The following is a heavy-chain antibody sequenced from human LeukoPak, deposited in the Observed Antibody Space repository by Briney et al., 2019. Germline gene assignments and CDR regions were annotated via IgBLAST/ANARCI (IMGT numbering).Heavy chain of an antibody. V-gene: IGHV3-48*03. Sequence: GGSLRLSCEASGFAFSTYDMNWVRQAPGKGLEWVSYISSSGSTIYYADSVKGRLTISRDNARDSLSLQMNSLRVEDTAVYYCARPGLGSGSYGAFDIWGQGTLVAVSS. D-gene: IGHD3-10*01. J-gene: IGHJ3*02. CDR1: GFAFSTYD. CDR2: ISSSGSTI. CDR3: ARPGLGSGSYGAFDI.